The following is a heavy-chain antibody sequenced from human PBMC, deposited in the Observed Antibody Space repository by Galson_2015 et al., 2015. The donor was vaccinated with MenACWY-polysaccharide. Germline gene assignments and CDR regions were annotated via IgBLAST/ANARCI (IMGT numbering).Heavy chain of an antibody. J-gene: IGHJ4*02. Sequence: SLRLSCAASGFTFGDYTMSWFRQAPGKGLEWVGFIRSKAYGGTTEYAASVKGRFTISRDDSKSIAYLQMNSLKTEDTAVYYCTRDYSSGWSLWYFDYWGQGTLVTVSS. V-gene: IGHV3-49*03. CDR1: GFTFGDYT. CDR2: IRSKAYGGTT. CDR3: TRDYSSGWSLWYFDY. D-gene: IGHD6-19*01.